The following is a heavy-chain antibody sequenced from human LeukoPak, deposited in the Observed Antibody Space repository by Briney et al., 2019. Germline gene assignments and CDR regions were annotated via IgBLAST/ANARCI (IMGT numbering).Heavy chain of an antibody. CDR1: GFTFDDYG. V-gene: IGHV3-20*04. CDR3: ARVPWEPDAFDI. J-gene: IGHJ3*02. Sequence: LSGGSLRLSCAASGFTFDDYGMSWVRPAPGKGLEWVSGINWNGGSTGYADSVKGRFTISRDNAKNSLYLQMNSLRAEDTALYYCARVPWEPDAFDIWGQGTMVTVSS. CDR2: INWNGGST. D-gene: IGHD1-26*01.